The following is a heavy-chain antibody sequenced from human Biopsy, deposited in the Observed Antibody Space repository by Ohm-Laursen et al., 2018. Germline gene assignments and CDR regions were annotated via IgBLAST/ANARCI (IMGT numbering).Heavy chain of an antibody. V-gene: IGHV1-18*01. J-gene: IGHJ4*02. CDR3: AKGGLSSGPLAY. Sequence: GASVKVSCKTSGYAFDTDGITWVQQAPGQGLEWMGWVSGYNGNTNYAQKLQGRVTMTIDTSTSTVYMELRSLRSDDTAVYFCAKGGLSSGPLAYWGQGTLVTVSS. CDR1: GYAFDTDG. D-gene: IGHD6-19*01. CDR2: VSGYNGNT.